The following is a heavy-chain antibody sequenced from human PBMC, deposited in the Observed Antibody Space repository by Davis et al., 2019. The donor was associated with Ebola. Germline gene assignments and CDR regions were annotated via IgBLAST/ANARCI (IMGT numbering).Heavy chain of an antibody. Sequence: SVKVSCKASGGTFSSYAISWVRQAPGQGLEWMGGIIPIFGTANYAQKFQGRVTITADESTSTAYMELSSLRSEDTAVYYCARGYCSSTSCYPPYYYYYMDVWGKGTTVTVSS. D-gene: IGHD2-2*01. J-gene: IGHJ6*03. CDR3: ARGYCSSTSCYPPYYYYYMDV. CDR2: IIPIFGTA. CDR1: GGTFSSYA. V-gene: IGHV1-69*13.